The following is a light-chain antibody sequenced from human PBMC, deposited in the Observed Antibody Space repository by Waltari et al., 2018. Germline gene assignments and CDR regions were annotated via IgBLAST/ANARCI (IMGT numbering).Light chain of an antibody. CDR1: QSIRSN. V-gene: IGKV3-15*01. J-gene: IGKJ4*01. CDR3: QQYENWPPIT. CDR2: GAS. Sequence: EIVMTQSPGTLSVSPGERATLSCWASQSIRSNLAWYQQKPGQAPRLLIYGASTRAPGIPARFSGSGSGTDFTLTISSLQSEDLAVYYCQQYENWPPITFGGGTKVEIK.